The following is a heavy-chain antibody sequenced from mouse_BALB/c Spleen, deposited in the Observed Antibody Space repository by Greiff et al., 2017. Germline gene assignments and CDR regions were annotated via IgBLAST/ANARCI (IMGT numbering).Heavy chain of an antibody. Sequence: EVKLMESGAELVRPGALVKLSCKASGFNIKDYYMHWVKQRPEQGLEWIGWIDPENGNTIYDPKFQGKASITADTSSNTAYLQLSSLTSEDTAVYYCARRGDYDDYWGQGTTLTVSS. CDR1: GFNIKDYY. J-gene: IGHJ2*01. V-gene: IGHV14-1*02. D-gene: IGHD2-4*01. CDR3: ARRGDYDDY. CDR2: IDPENGNT.